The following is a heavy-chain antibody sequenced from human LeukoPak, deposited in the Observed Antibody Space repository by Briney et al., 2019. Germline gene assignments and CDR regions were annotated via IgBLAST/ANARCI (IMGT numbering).Heavy chain of an antibody. Sequence: SETLSLTCAVYGGSFSGYYWSWIRQPPGKGLEWIGEINHSGSTNYNPSLKSRVTISVDKSKNQFSLKLSSVTAADTAVYFCARGPYSYDSSGAFDIWGQGTMVTVSS. D-gene: IGHD3-22*01. CDR3: ARGPYSYDSSGAFDI. CDR2: INHSGST. CDR1: GGSFSGYY. J-gene: IGHJ3*02. V-gene: IGHV4-34*01.